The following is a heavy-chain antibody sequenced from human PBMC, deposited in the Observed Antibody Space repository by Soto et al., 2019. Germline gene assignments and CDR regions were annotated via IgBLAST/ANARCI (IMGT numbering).Heavy chain of an antibody. J-gene: IGHJ6*02. CDR3: ARTGSFIYSTSYYHYVKYV. Sequence: PSETLSLTCTVSGGSISSGDYYWSWIRQPPGKGLEWIGYFYYSGSTYYNPSLKSRVTISVDTSKNQFSLKLSSVTAADTAVYYCARTGSFIYSTSYYHYVKYVWGRGST. V-gene: IGHV4-30-4*01. CDR1: GGSISSGDYY. D-gene: IGHD3-10*01. CDR2: FYYSGST.